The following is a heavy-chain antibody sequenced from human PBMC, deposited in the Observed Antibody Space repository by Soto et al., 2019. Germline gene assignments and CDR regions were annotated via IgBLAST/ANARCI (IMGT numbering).Heavy chain of an antibody. Sequence: EVQLAESGGGMVQPGGSLRLSCVASGFTFSSYDMHWVRQAPGKGLEYVSSISSNGGTTYYGNSVKGRFTISSDNSKNTLYLQMGSLRAEDMAVYYCVRRVSGTYDYWSQGTLGTVSS. V-gene: IGHV3-64*01. D-gene: IGHD3-10*01. J-gene: IGHJ4*02. CDR1: GFTFSSYD. CDR3: VRRVSGTYDY. CDR2: ISSNGGTT.